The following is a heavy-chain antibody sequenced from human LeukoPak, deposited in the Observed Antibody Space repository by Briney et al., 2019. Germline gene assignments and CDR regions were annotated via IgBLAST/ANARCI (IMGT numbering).Heavy chain of an antibody. J-gene: IGHJ5*02. Sequence: SETLSLTCTVSGGSINSYYWRWIRQPAGKGLEWIGRIYTSGSTNYNPSLKSRVTISVDKSKNQFSLKLSSVTAADTAVYYCAYDLYDILTGSHQGFDPWGQGTLVTVSS. CDR3: AYDLYDILTGSHQGFDP. CDR1: GGSINSYY. CDR2: IYTSGST. D-gene: IGHD3-9*01. V-gene: IGHV4-4*07.